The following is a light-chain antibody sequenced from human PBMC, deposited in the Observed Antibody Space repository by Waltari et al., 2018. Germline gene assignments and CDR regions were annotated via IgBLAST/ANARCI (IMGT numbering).Light chain of an antibody. V-gene: IGKV4-1*01. CDR1: QSVSDHVNNKNY. CDR2: WAS. J-gene: IGKJ1*01. CDR3: QQYYNTPPT. Sequence: DIVMTQSPDSLTVSPGERATINCRSSQSVSDHVNNKNYLACYRQKRGQPPKLLISWASTREFGVPDRFSGSGSGTEFTLTISSLQPEDVAVYYCQQYYNTPPTFGQGTKVEIK.